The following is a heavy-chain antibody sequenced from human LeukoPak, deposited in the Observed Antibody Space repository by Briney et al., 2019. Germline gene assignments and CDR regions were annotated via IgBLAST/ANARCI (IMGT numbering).Heavy chain of an antibody. J-gene: IGHJ4*02. V-gene: IGHV1-69*05. CDR3: ASRNYSSGTLYYFDY. CDR2: IIPIFGTA. D-gene: IGHD6-19*01. CDR1: GYTFTGYY. Sequence: GASVKVSCKASGYTFTGYYMHWVRQAPGQGLEWMGGIIPIFGTANYAQKFQGRVTITTDESTSTAYMELSSLRSEDTAVYYCASRNYSSGTLYYFDYWGQGTLVTVSS.